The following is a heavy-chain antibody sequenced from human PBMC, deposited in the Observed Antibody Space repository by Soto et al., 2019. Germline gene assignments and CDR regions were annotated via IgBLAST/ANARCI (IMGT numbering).Heavy chain of an antibody. CDR1: GGSISSYY. V-gene: IGHV4-4*07. CDR2: IYTSGST. J-gene: IGHJ6*02. CDR3: AREWELISRGLDV. Sequence: SETLCLTCTVSGGSISSYYWSWIRQPAGKGLEWIGRIYTSGSTNYNPSLKSRVTMSVDTSKNQFSLRLNSVTAADTAVYFCAREWELISRGLDVWGQGTTVTVSS. D-gene: IGHD1-26*01.